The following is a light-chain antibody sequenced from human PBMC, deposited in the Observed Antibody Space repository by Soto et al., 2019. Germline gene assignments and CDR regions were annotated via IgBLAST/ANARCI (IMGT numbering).Light chain of an antibody. CDR3: HPCNSYWM. CDR1: QSIGSW. J-gene: IGKJ1*01. Sequence: DTQMTQSPSTLSASVGDRVTITCRASQSIGSWLAWYQQKPGKAPKLLIYKTSILANGVPSRFSGSGSGTEFTLSISSLQPDDFPTYYCHPCNSYWMFGQGTTVEIK. V-gene: IGKV1-5*03. CDR2: KTS.